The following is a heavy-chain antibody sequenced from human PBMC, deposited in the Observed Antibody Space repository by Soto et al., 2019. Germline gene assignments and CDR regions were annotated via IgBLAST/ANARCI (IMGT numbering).Heavy chain of an antibody. Sequence: ASVKVSCNASGYTFTSYAMHWVRQAPGQRLEWMGWINAGNGNTKYSQKFQGRVTITRDTSASTAYMELSSLRSEDTAVYYCASAVGILTGYENKDYYYGMDVWGQGTTVTVSS. CDR2: INAGNGNT. J-gene: IGHJ6*02. D-gene: IGHD3-9*01. V-gene: IGHV1-3*01. CDR1: GYTFTSYA. CDR3: ASAVGILTGYENKDYYYGMDV.